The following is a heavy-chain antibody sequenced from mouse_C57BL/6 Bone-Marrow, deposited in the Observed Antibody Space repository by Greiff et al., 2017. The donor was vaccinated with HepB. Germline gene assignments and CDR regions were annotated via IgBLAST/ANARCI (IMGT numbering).Heavy chain of an antibody. Sequence: EVQVVESEGGLVQPGSSMKLSCTASGFTFSDYYMAWVRQVPEKGLEWVANINYDGSSTYYLDSLKSRFIISRDNAKNILYLQMSSLKSEDTATYYCARDDGYFPGAWFAYWGQGTLVTVSA. J-gene: IGHJ3*01. CDR3: ARDDGYFPGAWFAY. V-gene: IGHV5-16*01. CDR2: INYDGSST. CDR1: GFTFSDYY. D-gene: IGHD2-3*01.